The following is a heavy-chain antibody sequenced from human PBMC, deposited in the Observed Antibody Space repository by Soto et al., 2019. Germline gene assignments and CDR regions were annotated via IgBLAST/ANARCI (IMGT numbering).Heavy chain of an antibody. V-gene: IGHV4-4*07. Sequence: TSETLSLTCTVSGGPISSYYWSWIRQPAGKGLEWIGRIYMNGSTNYNPSLKSRVTVSVDTSKSQFSLMLNSVTAADTAVYYCVRDGSRGWYYYGMDVWGQGTPVTVSS. D-gene: IGHD6-19*01. J-gene: IGHJ6*02. CDR2: IYMNGST. CDR3: VRDGSRGWYYYGMDV. CDR1: GGPISSYY.